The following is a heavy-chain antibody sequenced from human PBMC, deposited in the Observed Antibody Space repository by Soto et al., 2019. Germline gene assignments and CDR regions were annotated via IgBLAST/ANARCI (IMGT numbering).Heavy chain of an antibody. CDR2: INHSGST. J-gene: IGHJ4*02. CDR3: ATGPPYYDFWSGYYRTFAY. D-gene: IGHD3-3*01. Sequence: QVQLQQWGAGLLKPSETLSLTCAVYGGSFSGYYWSWIRQPPGKGLEWIGAINHSGSTNYNPSLKSRVTISVDTSKNQFSLKLSSVTAADTAVYYCATGPPYYDFWSGYYRTFAYWGQGTLVTVSS. V-gene: IGHV4-34*01. CDR1: GGSFSGYY.